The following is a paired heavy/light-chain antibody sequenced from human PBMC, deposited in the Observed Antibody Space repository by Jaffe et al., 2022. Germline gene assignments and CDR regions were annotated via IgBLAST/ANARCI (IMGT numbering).Heavy chain of an antibody. CDR2: IIPIFGTA. V-gene: IGHV1-69*05. Sequence: QVQLVQSGAEVKKPGSSVKVSCKASGGTFSSYAISWVRQAPGQGLEWMGGIIPIFGTANYAQKFQGRVTITTDESTSTAYMELSSLRSEDTAVYYCARDTHSGYAWKNAFDIWGQGTMVTVSS. D-gene: IGHD5-12*01. CDR3: ARDTHSGYAWKNAFDI. J-gene: IGHJ3*02. CDR1: GGTFSSYA.
Light chain of an antibody. CDR1: QSVSSSY. V-gene: IGKV3-20*01. Sequence: EIVLTQSPGTLSLSPGERATLSCRASQSVSSSYLAWYQQKPGQAPRLLIYGASSRATGIPDRFSGSGSGTDFTLTISRLEPEDFAVYYCQQYGSSPLFGPGTKVDIK. CDR2: GAS. CDR3: QQYGSSPL. J-gene: IGKJ3*01.